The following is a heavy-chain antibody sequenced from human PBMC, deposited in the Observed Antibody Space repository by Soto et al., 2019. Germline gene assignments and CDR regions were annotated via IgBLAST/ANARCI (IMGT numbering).Heavy chain of an antibody. Sequence: GESLKISCKGSGYSFTSHWIGWVRQMPGKGLEWMGIIWPGDLDTRYSPAFQGQVTLSADKSISTAYLQWSSLKASDTAMYYCARRWFCSSISCYVDALDFWGQGTMVTVSS. D-gene: IGHD2-2*01. CDR3: ARRWFCSSISCYVDALDF. CDR2: IWPGDLDT. V-gene: IGHV5-51*01. CDR1: GYSFTSHW. J-gene: IGHJ3*01.